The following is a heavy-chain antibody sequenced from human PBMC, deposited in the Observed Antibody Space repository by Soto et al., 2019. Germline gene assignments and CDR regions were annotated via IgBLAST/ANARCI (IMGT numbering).Heavy chain of an antibody. D-gene: IGHD5-12*01. CDR1: GGTFSSLS. Sequence: QVQLVQSGAEVKRPGSSVKVSCKPSGGTFSSLSITWVRQAPGQGLQWVGAIVPIFGTTNYAQKFQDRVAISADKSTTTADMDRSSLRSEDTAVYYCATAYRGYEAEALDVWGQGTKVTVSS. V-gene: IGHV1-69*06. J-gene: IGHJ3*01. CDR3: ATAYRGYEAEALDV. CDR2: IVPIFGTT.